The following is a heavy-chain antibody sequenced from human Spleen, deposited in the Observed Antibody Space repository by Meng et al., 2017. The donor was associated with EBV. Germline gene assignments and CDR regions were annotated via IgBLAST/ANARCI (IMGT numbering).Heavy chain of an antibody. V-gene: IGHV4-34*01. CDR1: GASIGGDY. Sequence: QGQVQQGGAGLLKPSATLSLPCAVHGASIGGDYWSWIRQPPGKGLEWLGEINHSGKANYNPSLKSRVTISVDTSNNQLSLKLSSLTAADTAVYYCVRGGYYSPCDYWGQGTLVTVSS. CDR3: VRGGYYSPCDY. J-gene: IGHJ4*02. D-gene: IGHD2/OR15-2a*01. CDR2: INHSGKA.